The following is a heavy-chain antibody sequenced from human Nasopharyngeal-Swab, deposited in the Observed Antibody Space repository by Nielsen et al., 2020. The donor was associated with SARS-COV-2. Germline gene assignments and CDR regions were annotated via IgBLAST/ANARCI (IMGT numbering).Heavy chain of an antibody. CDR1: GGSISSYY. Sequence: SETLSLNCTVSGGSISSYYWSWIRQPPGKGLEWIGYIYYSGSTNYNPSLKSRVTISVDTSKNQFSLKLSSVTAADTAVYYCARGRRGYSYVSWGQGTLVTVSS. J-gene: IGHJ5*02. CDR3: ARGRRGYSYVS. V-gene: IGHV4-59*12. CDR2: IYYSGST. D-gene: IGHD5-18*01.